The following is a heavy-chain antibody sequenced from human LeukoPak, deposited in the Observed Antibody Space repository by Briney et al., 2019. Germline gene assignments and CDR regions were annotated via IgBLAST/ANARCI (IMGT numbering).Heavy chain of an antibody. J-gene: IGHJ6*03. Sequence: SETLSLTCTVSGGSISSSSYYWGWIRQPPGKGLEWIGCIYYSGSTYYNPSLKSRVTISVDTSKNQFSLKLSSVTAADTAVYYCARGGVGGYSGPLYYYYYYMDVWGKGTTVTVSS. V-gene: IGHV4-39*07. CDR3: ARGGVGGYSGPLYYYYYYMDV. D-gene: IGHD5-12*01. CDR1: GGSISSSSYY. CDR2: IYYSGST.